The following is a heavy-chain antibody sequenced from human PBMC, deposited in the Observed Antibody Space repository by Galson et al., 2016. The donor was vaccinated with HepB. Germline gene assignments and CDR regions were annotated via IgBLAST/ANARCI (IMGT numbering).Heavy chain of an antibody. CDR2: IYNENSGGNT. CDR3: ARYPGVVRGPIGYYYYNGMDV. V-gene: IGHV3-66*01. D-gene: IGHD3-10*01. Sequence: SLRLSCAASGFTVSSSFMSWVRQAPGRGLEWLSLIYNENSGGNTYYADSVKVRFTISRDNSKNTLYLQMNSLRAEDTAVYYCARYPGVVRGPIGYYYYNGMDVWGQGTTVTVSS. J-gene: IGHJ6*02. CDR1: GFTVSSSF.